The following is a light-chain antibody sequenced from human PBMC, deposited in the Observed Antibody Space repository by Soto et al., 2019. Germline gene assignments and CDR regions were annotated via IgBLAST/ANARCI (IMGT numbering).Light chain of an antibody. Sequence: EIGLTQSPVTLSLSPGERATLSCRASQSVSSSFVAWYQQKPGQAPRLLIYDASNRAAGIPARFSGSGSGTDFTLTISSLEPEDFAVYYCQQRSNWPSWTFGQGTKVDIK. V-gene: IGKV3D-20*02. J-gene: IGKJ1*01. CDR1: QSVSSSF. CDR3: QQRSNWPSWT. CDR2: DAS.